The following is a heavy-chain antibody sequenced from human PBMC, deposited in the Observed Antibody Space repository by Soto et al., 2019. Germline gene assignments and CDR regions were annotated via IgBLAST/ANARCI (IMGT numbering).Heavy chain of an antibody. Sequence: QVQLQESGPGLVKPSGTLSLTCAVSGASISSANWWSWVRQTPGKGLEWIGAIYRNDNATYNPSLKSRVTXSXDXXKKQFSLMVTFVPAADTAVYYCASGEARPRGHFDCWGQGSLVTVSS. CDR1: GASISSANW. D-gene: IGHD4-17*01. CDR3: ASGEARPRGHFDC. V-gene: IGHV4-4*02. CDR2: IYRNDNA. J-gene: IGHJ4*02.